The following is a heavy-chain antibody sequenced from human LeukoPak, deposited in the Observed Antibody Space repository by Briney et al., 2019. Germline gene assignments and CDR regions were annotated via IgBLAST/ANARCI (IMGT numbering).Heavy chain of an antibody. D-gene: IGHD3-10*01. Sequence: PSETLSLTCTVSGGSISSYYWSWIRQPPGKGLEWIGYIYYSWSTNYNPSLKSRVTISVDTSKNQFSLKLSSVTAADTAVYYCARDGYYYGSGSYYNHFDYWGQGTLVTVSS. J-gene: IGHJ4*02. CDR2: IYYSWST. V-gene: IGHV4-59*01. CDR3: ARDGYYYGSGSYYNHFDY. CDR1: GGSISSYY.